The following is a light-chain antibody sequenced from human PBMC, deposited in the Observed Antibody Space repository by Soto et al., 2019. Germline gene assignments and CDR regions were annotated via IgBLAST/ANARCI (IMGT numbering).Light chain of an antibody. CDR2: AAS. CDR3: QQSYSTPKT. V-gene: IGKV1-39*01. Sequence: DIQVTQSPSSLSASVGDRVTITCRASQSIAIYLNWYQQKPGKAPKLLIYAASSLQSDVPSRFSGSGSGTDFTLTISSLQPEDFATYYCQQSYSTPKTFGQGAKVDI. J-gene: IGKJ1*01. CDR1: QSIAIY.